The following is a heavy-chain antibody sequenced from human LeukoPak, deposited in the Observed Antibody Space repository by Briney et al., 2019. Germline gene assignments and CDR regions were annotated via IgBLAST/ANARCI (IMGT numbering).Heavy chain of an antibody. J-gene: IGHJ3*02. Sequence: PGGSLRLSCAASGFTFSSYWMHWVRQAPGKELVWVSRINSDGSSTSYADSVKGRFTISRDNAKNTLYLQMNSLRAEDTAVYYCAREAMVTGNDAFDIWGQGTMVTVSS. D-gene: IGHD5-18*01. CDR2: INSDGSST. V-gene: IGHV3-74*01. CDR3: AREAMVTGNDAFDI. CDR1: GFTFSSYW.